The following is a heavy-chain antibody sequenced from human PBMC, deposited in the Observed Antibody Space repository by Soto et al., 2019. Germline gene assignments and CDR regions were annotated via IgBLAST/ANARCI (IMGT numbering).Heavy chain of an antibody. J-gene: IGHJ3*02. CDR1: GGTFSSYA. V-gene: IGHV1-69*06. CDR3: ASYLDYYDSSGYYDARAFDI. D-gene: IGHD3-22*01. CDR2: IIPIFGTA. Sequence: ASVKVSCKASGGTFSSYAISWVRQAPGQGLEWMGGIIPIFGTANYAQKFQGRVTITADKSTSTAYMELSSLRSEDTAVYYCASYLDYYDSSGYYDARAFDIWGQGXMVTV.